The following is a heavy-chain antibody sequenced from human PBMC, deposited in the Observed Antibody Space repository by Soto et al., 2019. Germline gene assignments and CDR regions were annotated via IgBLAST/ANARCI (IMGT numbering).Heavy chain of an antibody. CDR3: VRGYSDS. D-gene: IGHD1-26*01. V-gene: IGHV3-74*01. J-gene: IGHJ4*02. CDR1: GFTLSSYW. Sequence: EIQLVESGGGLVQPGGSLRLSCAASGFTLSSYWMHWVRQVPGQGLVWVSRINTDGSATNYADSVKGRFTMSRDNARNTMYLQMNSLRAEDTAVYYCVRGYSDSWGQGTLVTVSS. CDR2: INTDGSAT.